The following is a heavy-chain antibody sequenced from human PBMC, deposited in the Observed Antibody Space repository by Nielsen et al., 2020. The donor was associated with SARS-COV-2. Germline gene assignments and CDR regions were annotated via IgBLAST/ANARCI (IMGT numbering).Heavy chain of an antibody. CDR1: EYSFTAYY. CDR2: INPNSGDT. Sequence: ASVKVSCKASEYSFTAYYMHWLRQAPGQGLAWMGRINPNSGDTNYAQKFQGRVTMTRDTSVSTAYMELSRLTSDDTAVYYCARDRRSYIVVGPAAESYYGMDVWGQGTTVTVSS. D-gene: IGHD2-2*01. V-gene: IGHV1-2*06. J-gene: IGHJ6*02. CDR3: ARDRRSYIVVGPAAESYYGMDV.